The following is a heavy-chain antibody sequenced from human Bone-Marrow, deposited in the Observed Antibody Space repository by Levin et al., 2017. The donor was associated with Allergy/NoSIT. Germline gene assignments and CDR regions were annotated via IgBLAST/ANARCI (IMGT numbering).Heavy chain of an antibody. V-gene: IGHV3-23*01. CDR3: AKGMELWDIIAVGPPFDY. J-gene: IGHJ4*02. Sequence: GESLKISCAASGFTFSSYAMSWVRQAPGKGLDWVSAISGSGTSTYYADSVKGRFTISRDNSMTTLYLQMNSLRAEDTAVYYCAKGMELWDIIAVGPPFDYWGQGTLVTVSS. D-gene: IGHD6-19*01. CDR2: ISGSGTST. CDR1: GFTFSSYA.